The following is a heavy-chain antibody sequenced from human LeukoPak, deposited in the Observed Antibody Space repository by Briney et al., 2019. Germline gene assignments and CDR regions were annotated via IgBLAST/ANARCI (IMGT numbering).Heavy chain of an antibody. D-gene: IGHD5-24*01. V-gene: IGHV3-48*03. J-gene: IGHJ4*02. CDR1: GFIFSSYE. CDR2: ISTTGTTI. CDR3: ARGRRDGYNY. Sequence: PGGSLRLSCAASGFIFSSYEMNWVRQAPGKGLEWVSYISTTGTTIYYSDSVRGRFTISRDNARNSLFLQMSSLRAEDTAVYYCARGRRDGYNYWGQGTPVTVSS.